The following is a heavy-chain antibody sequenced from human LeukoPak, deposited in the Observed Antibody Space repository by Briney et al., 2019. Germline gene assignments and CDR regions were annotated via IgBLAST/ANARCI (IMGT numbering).Heavy chain of an antibody. CDR2: FDPEGGET. CDR3: ATDSPWVVFGGSSSWYYFDY. J-gene: IGHJ4*02. V-gene: IGHV1-24*01. CDR1: GYTLTELS. Sequence: ASVKVSCKVSGYTLTELSMHWVRQAPGKGLEWMGGFDPEGGETIYAQKFQGRVTMTEDTSTDTAYMELSSLRSEDTAVYYCATDSPWVVFGGSSSWYYFDYWGQGTLVTVSS. D-gene: IGHD6-13*01.